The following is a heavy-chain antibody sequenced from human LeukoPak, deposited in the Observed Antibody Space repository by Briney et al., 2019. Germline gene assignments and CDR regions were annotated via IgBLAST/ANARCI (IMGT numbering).Heavy chain of an antibody. CDR3: AGGQGWLLDH. D-gene: IGHD6-19*01. CDR2: IKQDGSAK. CDR1: GFTFSSYW. Sequence: PGGSLRLSCAASGFTFSSYWMTWVRQAPGKGLEWVANIKQDGSAKYYVDSVKGRFTISRDNAKNSLFLQMNSLRVEDTAVYYCAGGQGWLLDHWGQGTLVTVSS. J-gene: IGHJ5*02. V-gene: IGHV3-7*05.